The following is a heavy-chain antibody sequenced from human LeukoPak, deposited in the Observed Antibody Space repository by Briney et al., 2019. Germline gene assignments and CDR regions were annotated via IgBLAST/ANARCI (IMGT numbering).Heavy chain of an antibody. Sequence: ASVKVSCKASGYTFTSYGISWLRQAPGQGLEWMGWISAYNGDTNYAQKLQGRVTMTTDTSTSTAYMELRSLRSDDTAVYYCARVLSYSGSYYYVYWGQGTLVTVSS. CDR1: GYTFTSYG. CDR3: ARVLSYSGSYYYVY. V-gene: IGHV1-18*01. J-gene: IGHJ4*02. D-gene: IGHD1-26*01. CDR2: ISAYNGDT.